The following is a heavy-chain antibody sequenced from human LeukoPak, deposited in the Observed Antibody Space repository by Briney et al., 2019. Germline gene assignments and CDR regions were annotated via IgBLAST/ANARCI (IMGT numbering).Heavy chain of an antibody. V-gene: IGHV3-21*01. J-gene: IGHJ4*02. CDR2: ISSSSSYI. CDR3: ARAHYYDSSGYYPYYFDY. CDR1: GFTFSSYE. Sequence: GGSLRLSCAASGFTFSSYEMNWVRQAPGKGLEWVSSISSSSSYIYYADSVKGRFTISRDNVKNSLYLQMNSLRAEDTAVYYCARAHYYDSSGYYPYYFDYWGQGTLVTVSS. D-gene: IGHD3-22*01.